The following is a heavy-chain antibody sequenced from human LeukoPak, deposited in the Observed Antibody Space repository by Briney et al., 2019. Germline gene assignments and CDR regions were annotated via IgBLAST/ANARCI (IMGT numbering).Heavy chain of an antibody. Sequence: SETLSLTCTVSGGSVSSGSYYWNWIRQPPGKGLEWIGYINYSGNTNYTPSLKSRVTMSVDTSKNQFSLRLTSVTAADTAVYYCARSSTSKGPSDYWGQGTLVTVSS. CDR3: ARSSTSKGPSDY. CDR1: GGSVSSGSYY. D-gene: IGHD2-2*01. J-gene: IGHJ4*02. CDR2: INYSGNT. V-gene: IGHV4-61*01.